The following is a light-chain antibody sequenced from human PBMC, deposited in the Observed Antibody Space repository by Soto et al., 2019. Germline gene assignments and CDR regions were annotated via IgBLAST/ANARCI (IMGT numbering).Light chain of an antibody. CDR1: QSVSSSY. Sequence: EIVLTQSPGTLSLSPGDRATLSCRASQSVSSSYLAWYQHKPGQAPRLLIYGASSRAPGIPDRFSGSGSGTDLTLTISRLEPEDFAVYYCQQYDTSPWTFGQGTKVEIK. CDR2: GAS. V-gene: IGKV3-20*01. CDR3: QQYDTSPWT. J-gene: IGKJ1*01.